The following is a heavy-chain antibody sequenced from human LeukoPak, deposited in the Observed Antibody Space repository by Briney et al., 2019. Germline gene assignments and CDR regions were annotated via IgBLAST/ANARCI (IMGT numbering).Heavy chain of an antibody. CDR1: GGSISSSNYY. CDR2: IYYSGTT. CDR3: ARGFELITFGGAIGKLNWFDS. D-gene: IGHD3-16*02. J-gene: IGHJ5*01. Sequence: SETLSLTCSVSGGSISSSNYYWGWIRQSSGKGLEWIGNIYYSGTTFYNPSLKSRVTISVVTSKNQFSLKLTSVTAADTAVYYCARGFELITFGGAIGKLNWFDSWGQGTLVTVSS. V-gene: IGHV4-39*01.